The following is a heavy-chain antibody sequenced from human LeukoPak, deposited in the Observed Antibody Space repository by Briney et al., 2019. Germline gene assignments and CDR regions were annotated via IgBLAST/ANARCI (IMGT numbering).Heavy chain of an antibody. D-gene: IGHD6-13*01. J-gene: IGHJ6*03. Sequence: GGSLRLSCAPSGFTFTTFWMHWVRQAPGKGRVWVSRINHDGSSTNYADSVKGRFTISRDNAENSLYLQMNSLRAEDTAVYYCARAAIAAARVYYYMDVWGKGTTVTVSS. CDR3: ARAAIAAARVYYYMDV. CDR2: INHDGSST. CDR1: GFTFTTFW. V-gene: IGHV3-74*01.